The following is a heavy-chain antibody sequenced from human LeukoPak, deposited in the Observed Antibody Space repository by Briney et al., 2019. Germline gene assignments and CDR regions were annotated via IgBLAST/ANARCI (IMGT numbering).Heavy chain of an antibody. CDR1: GGSISSGDYY. Sequence: SQTLSLTCTVSGGSISSGDYYWSWIRQPPGKGLEWIGYIYYSGSTYYNPSLKSRATISVDTSKNQFSLKLSSVTAADTAVYYCARESRLGELSPRFDPWGQGTLVTVSS. J-gene: IGHJ5*02. D-gene: IGHD3-16*02. V-gene: IGHV4-30-4*01. CDR3: ARESRLGELSPRFDP. CDR2: IYYSGST.